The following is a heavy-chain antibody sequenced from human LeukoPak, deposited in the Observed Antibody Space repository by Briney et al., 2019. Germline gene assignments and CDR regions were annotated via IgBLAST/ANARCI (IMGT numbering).Heavy chain of an antibody. CDR3: ARVRGNYFPDY. V-gene: IGHV4-38-2*02. CDR1: GYSISSGYY. Sequence: LETLSLTCTVSGYSISSGYYWGWIRQPPGKGLEWIGSIYHSGSTYYNPSLKSRVTISVDTSKNQFSLKLSSVTAADTAVYYCARVRGNYFPDYWGQGTLVTVSS. D-gene: IGHD4-11*01. CDR2: IYHSGST. J-gene: IGHJ4*02.